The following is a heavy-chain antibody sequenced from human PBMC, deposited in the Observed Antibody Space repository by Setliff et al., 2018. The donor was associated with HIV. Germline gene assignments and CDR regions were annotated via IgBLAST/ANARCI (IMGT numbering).Heavy chain of an antibody. D-gene: IGHD3-22*01. V-gene: IGHV1-69*05. J-gene: IGHJ3*02. CDR3: ARCYYDSSGPTDAFDI. CDR1: GGAFSSYA. CDR2: IIPIFGRT. Sequence: SVKVSCKASGGAFSSYAPSWVRQAPGQGLEWMGGIIPIFGRTSYAQKFQGRLTMTRDTSRSTVYMELSSLRSEDTAVYYCARCYYDSSGPTDAFDIWGQGTVVTVSS.